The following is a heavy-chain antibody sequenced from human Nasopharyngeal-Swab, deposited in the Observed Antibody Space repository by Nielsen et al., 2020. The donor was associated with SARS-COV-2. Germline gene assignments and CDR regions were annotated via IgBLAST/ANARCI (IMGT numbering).Heavy chain of an antibody. D-gene: IGHD6-13*01. CDR2: IYYSGST. J-gene: IGHJ6*02. CDR1: GGSISSYY. CDR3: ARAYSSSWYPGYYYYGMDV. V-gene: IGHV4-59*01. Sequence: ESLKISCTVSGGSISSYYWSWIRQPPGKGLEWIGYIYYSGSTNYNPSLKSRVTISVDTSKNQFSLKLSSVTAADTAVYYCARAYSSSWYPGYYYYGMDVWGQGTTVTVSS.